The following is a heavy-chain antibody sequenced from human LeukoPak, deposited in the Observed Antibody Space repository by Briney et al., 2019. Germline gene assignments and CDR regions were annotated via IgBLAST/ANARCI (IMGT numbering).Heavy chain of an antibody. V-gene: IGHV1-69*13. Sequence: SSVKLSYKTSGGTFTSYAIIWVPQAPGQGLEWRGGIIPIFGTANYAQKFQGRVTITADESTSTAYMELSSLRSEDTAVYYCARVVVPAAMDYGMDVWGKGTTVTVSS. CDR2: IIPIFGTA. CDR1: GGTFTSYA. D-gene: IGHD2-2*01. J-gene: IGHJ6*04. CDR3: ARVVVPAAMDYGMDV.